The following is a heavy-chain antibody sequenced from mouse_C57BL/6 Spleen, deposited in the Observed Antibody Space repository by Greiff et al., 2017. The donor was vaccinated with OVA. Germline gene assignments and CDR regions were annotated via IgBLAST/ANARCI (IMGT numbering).Heavy chain of an antibody. V-gene: IGHV3-6*01. D-gene: IGHD6-2*01. J-gene: IGHJ2*01. Sequence: ESGPGLVKPSPSLSLTCSVTGYSITSGYYWNWIRQFPGNKLEWMGYISYDGSNNYNPSLKNRISITRDTSKNQFFLKLNAVTTEDTATYYCAREGVSWGQGTTLTVSS. CDR3: AREGVS. CDR2: ISYDGSN. CDR1: GYSITSGYY.